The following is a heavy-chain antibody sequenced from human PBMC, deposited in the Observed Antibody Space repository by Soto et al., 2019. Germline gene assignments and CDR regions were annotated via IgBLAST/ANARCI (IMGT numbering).Heavy chain of an antibody. CDR3: ARARVVVPAAISYYFDY. D-gene: IGHD2-2*01. CDR1: GFTFSDYW. V-gene: IGHV3-74*01. J-gene: IGHJ4*02. Sequence: GGSLRLSCAASGFTFSDYWMHWVRQAPGKGLVWVSRIHSDGSSTSYADSVKGRFTISRDNAKNTLYLQMNSLRAEDTAVYYCARARVVVPAAISYYFDYWGQGTPVTLSS. CDR2: IHSDGSST.